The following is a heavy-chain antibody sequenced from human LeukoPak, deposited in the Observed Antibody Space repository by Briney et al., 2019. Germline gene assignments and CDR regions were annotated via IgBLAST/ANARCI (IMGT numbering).Heavy chain of an antibody. Sequence: PGRSLRLSCAASGFTFTDYAIHWVRQAPGKGLEWVAVISYDGSNKYYADSVKGQFSISRDNSENTLYLQMNSLRGEDTAVYYCARGGAPQGFDYWGQGTLVTVSS. CDR1: GFTFTDYA. V-gene: IGHV3-30*04. CDR2: ISYDGSNK. CDR3: ARGGAPQGFDY. J-gene: IGHJ4*02. D-gene: IGHD1-26*01.